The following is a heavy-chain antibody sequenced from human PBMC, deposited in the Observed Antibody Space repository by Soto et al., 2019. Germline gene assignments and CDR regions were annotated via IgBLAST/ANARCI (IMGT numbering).Heavy chain of an antibody. D-gene: IGHD3-22*01. CDR3: ARPGTKYYYDSSGYHYYYYGMDV. J-gene: IGHJ6*02. V-gene: IGHV3-53*01. CDR2: IYSGGST. Sequence: GGSLRLSCAASGFTVSSNYMSWVRQAPGKGLEWVSVIYSGGSTYYADSVKGRFTISRDNSKNTLYLQMNSLRAEDTAVYYCARPGTKYYYDSSGYHYYYYGMDVWGQGTTVTVSS. CDR1: GFTVSSNY.